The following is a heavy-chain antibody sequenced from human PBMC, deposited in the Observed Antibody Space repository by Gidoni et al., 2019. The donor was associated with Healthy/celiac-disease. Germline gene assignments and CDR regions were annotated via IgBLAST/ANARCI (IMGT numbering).Heavy chain of an antibody. CDR3: TTENYCSGGSCYSVEYFQH. V-gene: IGHV3-15*07. CDR2: IKSKTDGGTT. D-gene: IGHD2-15*01. J-gene: IGHJ1*01. Sequence: EVQLVESGGGLVKPGGSLRLSCAASGFTFSNAWMNWVRQAPGKGLEWVGRIKSKTDGGTTDYAAPVKGRFTISRDDSKNTLYLQMNSLKTEDTAVYYCTTENYCSGGSCYSVEYFQHWGQGTLVTVSS. CDR1: GFTFSNAW.